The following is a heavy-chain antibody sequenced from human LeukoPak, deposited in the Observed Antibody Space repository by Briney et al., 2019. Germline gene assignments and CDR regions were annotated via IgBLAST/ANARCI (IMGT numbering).Heavy chain of an antibody. V-gene: IGHV3-23*01. CDR3: AKGDDIGKHPTRAYYFDT. J-gene: IGHJ4*02. Sequence: GGSLGLSCAASGFTFSRHAMSWVRQAPGKGLQWVSTTGLNSVNTLCAESVQGRFSISRDNSKDTLDLQMDNLRVDDTAVYYCAKGDDIGKHPTRAYYFDTWGQGTLVTVSS. D-gene: IGHD5-24*01. CDR1: GFTFSRHA. CDR2: TGLNSVNT.